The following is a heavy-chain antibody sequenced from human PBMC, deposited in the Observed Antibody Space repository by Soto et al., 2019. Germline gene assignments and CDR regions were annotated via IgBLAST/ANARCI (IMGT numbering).Heavy chain of an antibody. Sequence: EVQLVESGGTLVKPGGSLRLSCVASSFPFSNAWINWVRQVPGKGLEWVGRVKSKTDGGSSDYAAAVKGRFAVSRDDSRNIVYLQMNSLKIEDTGVYYCTTDSRTSLPEIRFDYWGHGTQVTVSS. CDR3: TTDSRTSLPEIRFDY. V-gene: IGHV3-15*07. J-gene: IGHJ4*01. CDR2: VKSKTDGGSS. CDR1: SFPFSNAW. D-gene: IGHD2-8*01.